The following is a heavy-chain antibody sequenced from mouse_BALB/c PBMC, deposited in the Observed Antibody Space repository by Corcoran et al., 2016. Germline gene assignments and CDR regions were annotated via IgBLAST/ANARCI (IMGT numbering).Heavy chain of an antibody. V-gene: IGHV1-69*02. CDR1: GYTFTSYW. CDR3: TRSRYDGYYDGYAMDY. J-gene: IGHJ4*01. Sequence: QVQLQQPGAELVRPGASVKLSCKASGYTFTSYWINWVKQRPGQGLEWIGNIYPSDSYTNYNQKFKDKATLTVDKSSSTAYMQLSSPTSEDSAVYYCTRSRYDGYYDGYAMDYWGQGTSVTVSS. CDR2: IYPSDSYT. D-gene: IGHD2-3*01.